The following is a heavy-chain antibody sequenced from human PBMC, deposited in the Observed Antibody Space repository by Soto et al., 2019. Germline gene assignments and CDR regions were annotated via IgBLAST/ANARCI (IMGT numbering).Heavy chain of an antibody. CDR1: GFTFSSYG. Sequence: GGSLRLSCAASGFTFSSYGMHWVRQAPGKGLEWVAVIWYDGSNKYYADSVKGRFTISRDNSKNTLYLQMNSLRAEDTAVYYCARDRGGWRDYYYYYGMDVWGQGTTGTVS. J-gene: IGHJ6*02. V-gene: IGHV3-33*01. D-gene: IGHD6-19*01. CDR3: ARDRGGWRDYYYYYGMDV. CDR2: IWYDGSNK.